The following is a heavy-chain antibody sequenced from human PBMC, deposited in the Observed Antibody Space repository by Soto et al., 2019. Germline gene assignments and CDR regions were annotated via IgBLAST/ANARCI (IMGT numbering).Heavy chain of an antibody. CDR3: ATTVAGFQDY. CDR2: IKQDGSEK. CDR1: GFSFSTYW. V-gene: IGHV3-7*01. J-gene: IGHJ4*02. Sequence: EVQLVESGGGLVQPGGSLRLSCAVSGFSFSTYWMSWVRQAPGKGLEWVANIKQDGSEKYYVDSVKGRFTISRDNAKNSLYLQMNSLRAEDTAVYYCATTVAGFQDYWGQGTLVTVSS. D-gene: IGHD6-19*01.